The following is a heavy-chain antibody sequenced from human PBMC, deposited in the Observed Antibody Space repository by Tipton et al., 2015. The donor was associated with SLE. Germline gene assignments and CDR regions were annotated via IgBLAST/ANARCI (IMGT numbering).Heavy chain of an antibody. CDR1: GYSFTNYW. D-gene: IGHD1-26*01. CDR3: ARRSDLVDAFDI. Sequence: QLVQSGAEVKKPGESLKISCKGSGYSFTNYWIDWVRQMPGKGREWMGIIYPGDSDTRYSPSFQGQVTISPDKSINTAYLQWSSLKASDTAMYYCARRSDLVDAFDIWGQGTMVTVSS. V-gene: IGHV5-51*03. CDR2: IYPGDSDT. J-gene: IGHJ3*02.